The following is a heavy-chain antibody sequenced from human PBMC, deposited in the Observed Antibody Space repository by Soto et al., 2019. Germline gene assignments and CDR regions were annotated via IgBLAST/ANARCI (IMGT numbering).Heavy chain of an antibody. Sequence: EVQLLESGGGLVQPGGSLRLSCAASGFTFSSYAMSWVRQAPGKGLEWVSAISGSGGSTYYADSVKGRFTISRDNSKNTLYLQMNSLRAEDTAVYYCAKGYYYDSSGYSDAFDIWGQGTMLTVSS. D-gene: IGHD3-22*01. CDR1: GFTFSSYA. CDR3: AKGYYYDSSGYSDAFDI. J-gene: IGHJ3*02. V-gene: IGHV3-23*01. CDR2: ISGSGGST.